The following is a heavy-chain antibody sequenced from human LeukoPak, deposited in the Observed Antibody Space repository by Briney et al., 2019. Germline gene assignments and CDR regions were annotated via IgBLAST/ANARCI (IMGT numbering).Heavy chain of an antibody. CDR3: ARAIQFGGYFDY. D-gene: IGHD2-15*01. V-gene: IGHV3-53*01. J-gene: IGHJ4*02. Sequence: PGGSLRLSCAASGFTLSGDYMSWVRQAPGKGLKWVSVISGAGTTYYADSVKGRFTISRDNSKNTLHLQMNSLRAEDTAVYYCARAIQFGGYFDYWGQGTLVTVST. CDR1: GFTLSGDY. CDR2: ISGAGTT.